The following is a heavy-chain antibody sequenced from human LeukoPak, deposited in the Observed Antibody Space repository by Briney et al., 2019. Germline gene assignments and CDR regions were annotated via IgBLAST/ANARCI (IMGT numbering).Heavy chain of an antibody. V-gene: IGHV3-7*01. Sequence: GGSLRFSCAASGFSLSNYWMNWVRQAPGNGLEWVANIKQDGSEKNYVDSVKGRFSISRDNAKNSLILQMNSLRDEDTAVYYCARGVWAPFDSWGQGTLVSVSS. D-gene: IGHD7-27*01. CDR1: GFSLSNYW. CDR3: ARGVWAPFDS. CDR2: IKQDGSEK. J-gene: IGHJ4*02.